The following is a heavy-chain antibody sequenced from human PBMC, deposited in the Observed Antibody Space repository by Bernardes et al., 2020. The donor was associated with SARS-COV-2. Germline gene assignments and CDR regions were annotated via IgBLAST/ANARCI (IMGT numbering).Heavy chain of an antibody. D-gene: IGHD6-13*01. CDR3: ARVGAGGSSSWFMTPAESYYYYGMDV. CDR2: ISAYNGNT. CDR1: GYTFTSYG. V-gene: IGHV1-18*01. J-gene: IGHJ6*02. Sequence: ASVKVSCKASGYTFTSYGISWVRQAPGQGREWMGWISAYNGNTNYAQKPQGRVTMTTDTSTSTAYMELRSLRSDDTAVYYCARVGAGGSSSWFMTPAESYYYYGMDVWGQGTTVTVSS.